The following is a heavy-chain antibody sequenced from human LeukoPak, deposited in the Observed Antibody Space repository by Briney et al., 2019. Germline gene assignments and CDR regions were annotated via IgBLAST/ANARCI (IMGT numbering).Heavy chain of an antibody. D-gene: IGHD2-8*01. V-gene: IGHV3-23*01. CDR2: FSGGGGTT. CDR3: ANGNRCTSPNCLGYYYFYMDV. J-gene: IGHJ6*03. CDR1: GFTFSSYA. Sequence: GGSLTLSCAASGFTFSSYAMNWVRQAPGGGLEWVSGFSGGGGTTYYSHSVKGRRTISRDNSKNTLYLQMNSLRAEDTAVYYCANGNRCTSPNCLGYYYFYMDVGGKGTTVTVS.